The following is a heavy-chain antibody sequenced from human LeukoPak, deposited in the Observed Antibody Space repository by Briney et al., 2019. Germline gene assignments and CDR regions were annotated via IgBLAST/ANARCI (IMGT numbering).Heavy chain of an antibody. CDR1: GFTFTTYW. Sequence: GGSLRLSCAASGFTFTTYWMHWVRQAPGKGLVWVSHINSDGSTTSYADSVEGRFTISRDNSKNTLYLQMNSLRAEDTAVYYCAKDLSYEGLSDYWGQGTLVTVSS. CDR3: AKDLSYEGLSDY. J-gene: IGHJ4*02. V-gene: IGHV3-74*01. CDR2: INSDGSTT. D-gene: IGHD2/OR15-2a*01.